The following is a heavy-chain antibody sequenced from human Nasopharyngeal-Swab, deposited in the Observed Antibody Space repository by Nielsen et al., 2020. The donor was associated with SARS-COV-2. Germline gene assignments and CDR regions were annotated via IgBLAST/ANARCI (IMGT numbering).Heavy chain of an antibody. CDR3: ARHELVPVAGYFDY. CDR1: GGSISSSSSY. D-gene: IGHD6-19*01. V-gene: IGHV4-39*01. J-gene: IGHJ4*02. Sequence: SETLSLTCTVSGGSISSSSSYWGWIRQPPGKGLEWIGSIYYSGSTYYNPSLKSRVTISVDTSKNQFPLKLSSVTAADTAVYYCARHELVPVAGYFDYWGQGTLVTVSS. CDR2: IYYSGST.